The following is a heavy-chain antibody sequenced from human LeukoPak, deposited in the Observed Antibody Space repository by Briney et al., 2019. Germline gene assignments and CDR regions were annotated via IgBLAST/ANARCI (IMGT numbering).Heavy chain of an antibody. CDR2: ISYDGSNK. V-gene: IGHV3-30*04. Sequence: GGSLRLSCAAPGFTFSSYAMHWVGQAPGKGLEGVAVISYDGSNKYYADSVKGRFTISRDNSKNTLYLQMNSLRAEDTAVYYCARDSSGYYFGYWGQGTLVTVSS. CDR3: ARDSSGYYFGY. J-gene: IGHJ4*02. D-gene: IGHD3-22*01. CDR1: GFTFSSYA.